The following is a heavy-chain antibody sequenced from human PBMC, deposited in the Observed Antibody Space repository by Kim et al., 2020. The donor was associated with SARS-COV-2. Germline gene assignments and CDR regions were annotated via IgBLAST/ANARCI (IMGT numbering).Heavy chain of an antibody. D-gene: IGHD6-19*01. CDR3: ARTGSSGFDY. CDR2: NP. Sequence: NPHNTPPHKRQVTITVDTSKNQLSLKLSSATAADTAVYYCARTGSSGFDYWGQGTLVTVSS. J-gene: IGHJ4*02. V-gene: IGHV4-4*09.